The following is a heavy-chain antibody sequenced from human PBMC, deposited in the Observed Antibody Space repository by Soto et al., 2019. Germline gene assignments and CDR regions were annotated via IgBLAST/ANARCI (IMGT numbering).Heavy chain of an antibody. CDR3: ARAAAGEDYFDY. Sequence: PGGSLRLSCAASGFTFSSYDMHWVRQATGKGLEWVSAIGTAGDTYYPGSVKGRFTISRENAKNSLYLQMNSLRAGDTAVYYCARAAAGEDYFDYWGQGTLVTSPQ. CDR1: GFTFSSYD. CDR2: IGTAGDT. J-gene: IGHJ4*02. V-gene: IGHV3-13*01. D-gene: IGHD6-13*01.